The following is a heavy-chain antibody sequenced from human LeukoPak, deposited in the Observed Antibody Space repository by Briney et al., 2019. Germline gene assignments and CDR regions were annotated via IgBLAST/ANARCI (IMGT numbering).Heavy chain of an antibody. D-gene: IGHD2-2*01. Sequence: SETLSLTCAVYGGSFSGYYWSWIRQPPGKGLEWIGEINHSGSTNYNPSLKSRVTISVDTSKNHFSLKLSSVTAADTAVYYRARGVAVPAAFYYYYGMDVWGKGTTVTVSS. CDR1: GGSFSGYY. CDR2: INHSGST. V-gene: IGHV4-34*01. CDR3: ARGVAVPAAFYYYYGMDV. J-gene: IGHJ6*04.